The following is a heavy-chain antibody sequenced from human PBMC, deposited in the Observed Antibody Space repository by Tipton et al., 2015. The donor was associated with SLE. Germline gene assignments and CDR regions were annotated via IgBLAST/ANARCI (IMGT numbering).Heavy chain of an antibody. CDR2: ISYDGSNK. Sequence: SLRLSCAASGFTFSSYAMHWVRQAPGQGLEWVAVISYDGSNKYYADSVKGRFTISRDNSKNTLYLQMNSLRAEDTAVYYCARDSYGMDVWGQGTTVTVSS. CDR3: ARDSYGMDV. CDR1: GFTFSSYA. J-gene: IGHJ6*02. V-gene: IGHV3-30*04.